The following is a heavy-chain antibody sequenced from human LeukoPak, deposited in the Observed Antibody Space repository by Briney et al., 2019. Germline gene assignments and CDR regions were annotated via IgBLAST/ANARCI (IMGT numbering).Heavy chain of an antibody. CDR2: INTDGSST. CDR1: RFTLSSYW. D-gene: IGHD3/OR15-3a*01. V-gene: IGHV3-74*01. CDR3: ASWTGVY. J-gene: IGHJ4*02. Sequence: PGGSLRLSCAASRFTLSSYWMHWVRQAPGKGLVWVSRINTDGSSTNYADSVKGRFTISRDNAMNTLYLQMNNLRAEDTAVYYCASWTGVYWGQGTLVSVSS.